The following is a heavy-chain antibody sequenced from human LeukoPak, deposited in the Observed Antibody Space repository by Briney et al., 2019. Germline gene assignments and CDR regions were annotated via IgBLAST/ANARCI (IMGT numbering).Heavy chain of an antibody. CDR2: INPKSVDT. V-gene: IGHV1-2*02. Sequence: GASVKASCKTSGYIFTDYYMHWVRQAPGQGLEWMGWINPKSVDTHYAQNFQGRVTMTRDTSISTSYLELSRLTSDDTAVYYCARDGNEAVAGTGAVTYWGQGTLVTVSS. CDR1: GYIFTDYY. D-gene: IGHD6-19*01. CDR3: ARDGNEAVAGTGAVTY. J-gene: IGHJ4*02.